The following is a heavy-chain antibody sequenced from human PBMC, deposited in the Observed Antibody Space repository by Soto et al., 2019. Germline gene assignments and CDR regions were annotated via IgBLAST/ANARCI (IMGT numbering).Heavy chain of an antibody. CDR1: GGSISSGDYY. CDR2: IYYSGST. J-gene: IGHJ6*02. D-gene: IGHD2-15*01. Sequence: PSETLSLTCTVSGGSISSGDYYWSWIRQPPGKGLERIGYIYYSGSTYYNPSLKSRVTISVDTSKNQFSLKLSSVTAADTAVYYCAREVVVAARPERYYYYGMDVWGQGTTVTVSS. CDR3: AREVVVAARPERYYYYGMDV. V-gene: IGHV4-30-4*01.